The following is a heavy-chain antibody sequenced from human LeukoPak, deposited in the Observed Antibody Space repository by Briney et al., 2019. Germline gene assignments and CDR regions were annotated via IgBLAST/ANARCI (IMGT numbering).Heavy chain of an antibody. V-gene: IGHV3-74*01. CDR2: INRDGRST. J-gene: IGHJ4*02. Sequence: PGRSLRLSCAASGFTFTSYWMHWVRQAPGKGLVWVSSINRDGRSTSYADSVKDRFTISRDNAKNTVFLQMNSLRAEDTAVYCCARDPYDILTGPYFDYWGLGTLVTVSS. D-gene: IGHD3-9*01. CDR3: ARDPYDILTGPYFDY. CDR1: GFTFTSYW.